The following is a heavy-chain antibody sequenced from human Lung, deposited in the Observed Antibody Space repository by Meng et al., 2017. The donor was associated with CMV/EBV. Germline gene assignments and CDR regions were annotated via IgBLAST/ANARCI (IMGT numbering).Heavy chain of an antibody. D-gene: IGHD2-2*02. J-gene: IGHJ6*02. CDR3: ARDGGLVVVPAAIRFDYYYYGMDV. Sequence: GGSLRLSCAASGFTFSSYEMNWVRQAPGKGLEWVSYISSSGSTIYYADSVKGRFTISRDNAKNSLYLQMTSLRAEDTAVYYCARDGGLVVVPAAIRFDYYYYGMDVWXQETTVXVSS. CDR2: ISSSGSTI. V-gene: IGHV3-48*03. CDR1: GFTFSSYE.